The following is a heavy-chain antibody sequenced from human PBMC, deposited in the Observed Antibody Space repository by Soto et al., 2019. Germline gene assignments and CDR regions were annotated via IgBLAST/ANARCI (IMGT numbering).Heavy chain of an antibody. Sequence: PGGSLRLSCAASGFTFRSYAMHWVRQAPGKGLEWVAVISYDESDKYYADSLKGRFTLSRDNSKNTLYLQMNSLRGEDTAVYYCARDLSVAGPDYWGQGTLVTVSS. CDR2: ISYDESDK. V-gene: IGHV3-30*03. J-gene: IGHJ4*02. CDR1: GFTFRSYA. CDR3: ARDLSVAGPDY. D-gene: IGHD6-19*01.